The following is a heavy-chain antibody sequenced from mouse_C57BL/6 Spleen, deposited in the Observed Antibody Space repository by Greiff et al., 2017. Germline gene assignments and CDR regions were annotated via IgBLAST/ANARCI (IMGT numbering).Heavy chain of an antibody. CDR1: GYTFTDYY. CDR2: IFSGSGST. V-gene: IGHV1-75*01. J-gene: IGHJ1*03. D-gene: IGHD1-2*01. CDR3: AKGYDGLLYFDV. Sequence: VQLQESGPELVKPGASVKISCKASGYTFTDYYINWVKQRPGEGLEWIGWIFSGSGSTSYIEMFKGKATLTVDKASSTAYMLLSSLTSEDSAVYFCAKGYDGLLYFDVWGKGTTVTVSS.